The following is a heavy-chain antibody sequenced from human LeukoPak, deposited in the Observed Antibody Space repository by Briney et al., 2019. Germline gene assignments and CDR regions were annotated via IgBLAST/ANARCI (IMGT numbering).Heavy chain of an antibody. D-gene: IGHD3-22*01. CDR2: INHSGST. J-gene: IGHJ4*02. V-gene: IGHV4-34*01. CDR3: ARHAIDSSGYYLHYFDY. CDR1: GFTFSTYT. Sequence: PGGSLRLSCSASGFTFSTYTMHWVRQAPGKGLEWIGEINHSGSTNYNPSLKSRVSISVDSSKNQFSLKVSSVTAADTAVYYCARHAIDSSGYYLHYFDYWGQGTLVTVSS.